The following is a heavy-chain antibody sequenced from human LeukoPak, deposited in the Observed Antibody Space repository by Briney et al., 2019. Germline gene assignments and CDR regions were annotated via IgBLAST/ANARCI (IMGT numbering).Heavy chain of an antibody. D-gene: IGHD5-12*01. CDR3: ASGYDSVGWFGP. J-gene: IGHJ5*02. Sequence: SETLSLTCAVSGGSISSSSHYWAWIRQPAGKGLRWIATIYYSGTTYYNPTLKRRVTISIDTSKNQFSLRLTSVTAADSAVYYCASGYDSVGWFGPWGQGSLVTVSS. CDR2: IYYSGTT. V-gene: IGHV4-39*01. CDR1: GGSISSSSHY.